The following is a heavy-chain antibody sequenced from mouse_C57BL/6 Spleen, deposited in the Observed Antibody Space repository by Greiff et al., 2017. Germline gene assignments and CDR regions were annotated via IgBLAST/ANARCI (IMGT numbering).Heavy chain of an antibody. V-gene: IGHV1-80*01. J-gene: IGHJ1*03. D-gene: IGHD2-1*01. CDR1: GYAFSSYW. Sequence: VKLMESGAELVKPGASVKISCKASGYAFSSYWMNWVKQRPGKGLEWIGQIYPGDGDTNYNGKFKGKATLTADKSSSTAYMQLSSLTSEDSAVYFCARNGNYDWYFDVWGTGTTVTVSS. CDR2: IYPGDGDT. CDR3: ARNGNYDWYFDV.